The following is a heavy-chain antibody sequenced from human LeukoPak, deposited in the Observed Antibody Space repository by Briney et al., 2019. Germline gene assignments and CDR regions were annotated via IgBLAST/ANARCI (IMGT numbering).Heavy chain of an antibody. CDR3: ASPSLDLLLPTRHDAFDI. V-gene: IGHV1-69*01. D-gene: IGHD1-26*01. CDR2: IIPIFGTA. CDR1: GGTFSSYA. J-gene: IGHJ3*02. Sequence: GASVKVSCKASGGTFSSYAISWVRQAPGQGLEWKGGIIPIFGTANYAQKFQGRVTITADESTSTAYMELSSLRSEDTAVYYCASPSLDLLLPTRHDAFDIWGQGTMVTVSS.